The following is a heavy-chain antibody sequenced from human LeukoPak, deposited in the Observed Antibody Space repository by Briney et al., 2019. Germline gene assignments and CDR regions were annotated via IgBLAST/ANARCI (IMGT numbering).Heavy chain of an antibody. V-gene: IGHV4-59*01. CDR2: IYYSGST. Sequence: SETLSLTGTGSGGSISSYYWSWIRQPPGKGLEWIGYIYYSGSTNYNPSLKSRVTISVDTSKNQFSLKLSSVTAADTAVYYCAREGGNYFDYYYGMDVWGQGTTVTVSS. J-gene: IGHJ6*02. CDR3: AREGGNYFDYYYGMDV. D-gene: IGHD1-26*01. CDR1: GGSISSYY.